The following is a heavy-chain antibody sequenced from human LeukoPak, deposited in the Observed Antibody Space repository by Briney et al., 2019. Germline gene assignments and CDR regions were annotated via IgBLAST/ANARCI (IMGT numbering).Heavy chain of an antibody. J-gene: IGHJ4*02. CDR1: GYTFTSHY. CDR3: ARDCSSTTCQGPVLDF. Sequence: ASVKISCKASGYTFTSHYVHWVRQAPGQGLEWMGIIHPSGGNSRNTQNFQGRVTMTRDTSTSTAYLELSSLRSEDTAVYYCARDCSSTTCQGPVLDFWGQGTLVTVSS. CDR2: IHPSGGNS. D-gene: IGHD2/OR15-2a*01. V-gene: IGHV1-46*01.